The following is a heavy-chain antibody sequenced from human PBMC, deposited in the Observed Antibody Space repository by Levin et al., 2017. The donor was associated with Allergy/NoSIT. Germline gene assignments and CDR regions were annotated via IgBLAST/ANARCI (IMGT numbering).Heavy chain of an antibody. CDR1: GYTFTGYY. Sequence: ASVKVSCKASGYTFTGYYMHWVRQAPGQGLEWMGWINPNSGGTNYAQKFQGRVTMTRDTSISTAYMELSRLRSDDTAVYYCARPMYYYDSSANGGAFDIWGQGTMVTVSS. CDR3: ARPMYYYDSSANGGAFDI. CDR2: INPNSGGT. J-gene: IGHJ3*02. V-gene: IGHV1-2*02. D-gene: IGHD3-22*01.